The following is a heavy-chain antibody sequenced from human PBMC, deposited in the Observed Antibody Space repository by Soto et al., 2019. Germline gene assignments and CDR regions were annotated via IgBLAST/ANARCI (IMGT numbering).Heavy chain of an antibody. D-gene: IGHD3-3*01. V-gene: IGHV2-5*02. J-gene: IGHJ6*02. CDR1: GFSLDTSGEG. Sequence: QITLKESGPPLVKPTQTLTLTCTFSGFSLDTSGEGVAWIRQPPGKALECLALIYWDDDKRYSPSLKSRLTITKDTSKNQVFLTMTNMDPVDTATYFCAHRRPLYGFWVGFPYGLDVWGQGTTVTVSS. CDR3: AHRRPLYGFWVGFPYGLDV. CDR2: IYWDDDK.